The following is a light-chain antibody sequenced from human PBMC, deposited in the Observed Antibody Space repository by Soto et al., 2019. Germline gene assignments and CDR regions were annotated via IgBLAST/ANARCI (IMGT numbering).Light chain of an antibody. V-gene: IGLV1-47*01. CDR1: SSNIGSNY. CDR2: RNN. Sequence: QSVLTQPPSASGTPGQRVTISCSGSSSNIGSNYVYWYQQLPGMAPKLLIYRNNQRPSGVPDRFSGSKSGTSASLAISGPRSEDEADYYCAAWDDSLSGVVFGGGTKLTVL. CDR3: AAWDDSLSGVV. J-gene: IGLJ2*01.